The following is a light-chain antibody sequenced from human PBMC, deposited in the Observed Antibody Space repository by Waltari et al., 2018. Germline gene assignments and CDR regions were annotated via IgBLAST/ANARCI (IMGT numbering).Light chain of an antibody. CDR3: LHHNSYPYS. V-gene: IGKV1-17*01. J-gene: IGKJ2*03. CDR1: QGISSH. CDR2: AAI. Sequence: DIKMTQSPSSLSASVGDTVTITCRASQGISSHLNWFQQKPGKAPKLLIYAAITLQSGVPSRFSGSGSGTEFTLTIRSLQPEDFATYYCLHHNSYPYSFGQGTKVEIK.